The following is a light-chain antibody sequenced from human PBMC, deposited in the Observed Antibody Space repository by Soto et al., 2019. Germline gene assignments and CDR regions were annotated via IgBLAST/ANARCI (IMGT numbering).Light chain of an antibody. CDR2: GAS. V-gene: IGKV3-20*01. Sequence: EIVLTQSPGTLSLSPGERATLSCWASQSVASTYLGWYHQKPGQAPRLLIYGASSRATGIPDRFSGSGSGTDFTLTISRLEPEDFALYYCQQYAGSPTFGQGTRLEIK. CDR1: QSVASTY. J-gene: IGKJ5*01. CDR3: QQYAGSPT.